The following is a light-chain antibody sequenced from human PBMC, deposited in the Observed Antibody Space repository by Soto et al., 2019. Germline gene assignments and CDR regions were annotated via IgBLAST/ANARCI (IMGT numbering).Light chain of an antibody. V-gene: IGKV3-11*01. CDR1: QSVSSY. CDR2: DAS. Sequence: EIVLTQSPATLSLSPGERATLSCRASQSVSSYLAWYQQKPGQAPRLLIYDASNRATGIPARFSGSGSGTDFTLTISSLXPEDFAVYYCQQRSNWPGTFGQGTKLEIK. J-gene: IGKJ2*01. CDR3: QQRSNWPGT.